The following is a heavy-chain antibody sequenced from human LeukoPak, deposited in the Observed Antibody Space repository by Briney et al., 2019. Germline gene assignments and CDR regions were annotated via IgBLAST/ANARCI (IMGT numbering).Heavy chain of an antibody. V-gene: IGHV4-59*01. D-gene: IGHD3-3*01. CDR1: GGSISSYY. Sequence: SETLSLTCTVSGGSISSYYWSWIRQPPGKGLEWIGYIYYSGSTNHNPSLKSRVTISVDTSKNQFSLKLSSVTAADTAVYYCAIGSRVGYDFWSGYPYFDYWGQGTLVTVSS. CDR2: IYYSGST. CDR3: AIGSRVGYDFWSGYPYFDY. J-gene: IGHJ4*02.